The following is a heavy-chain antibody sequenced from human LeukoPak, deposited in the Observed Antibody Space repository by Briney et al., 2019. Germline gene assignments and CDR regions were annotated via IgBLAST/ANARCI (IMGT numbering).Heavy chain of an antibody. CDR1: GGSISSSSYY. CDR3: ARQYSGYDYFDY. J-gene: IGHJ4*02. Sequence: KPSETLSLTCTVSGGSISSSSYYWGWIRQPPGKGLEWIGSIYYSGSTYYNPSLKSRVTISVDTSKNQFSLKLSSVTAADTAVYYCARQYSGYDYFDYWGQGTLVTVSS. V-gene: IGHV4-39*07. CDR2: IYYSGST. D-gene: IGHD5-12*01.